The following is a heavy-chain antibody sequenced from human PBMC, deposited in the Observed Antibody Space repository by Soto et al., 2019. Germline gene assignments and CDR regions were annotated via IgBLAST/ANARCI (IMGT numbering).Heavy chain of an antibody. D-gene: IGHD5-12*01. J-gene: IGHJ6*02. Sequence: SETLPLTCTVSGNSVPSGSHYVIWSRQHPAKGLKYIWPSFHSDNTSYPPSRKSRVTISVDTSKNQFSLKLSSVTAADTVLYYCARVPVEMATIGYYYSYGVDVWGQGTTVT. CDR1: GNSVPSGSHY. CDR3: ARVPVEMATIGYYYSYGVDV. V-gene: IGHV4-61*01. CDR2: SFHSDNT.